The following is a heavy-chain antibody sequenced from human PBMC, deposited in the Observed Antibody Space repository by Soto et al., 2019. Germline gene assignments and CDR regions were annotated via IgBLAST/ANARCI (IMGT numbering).Heavy chain of an antibody. CDR2: ISDSGGTS. V-gene: IGHV3-23*04. D-gene: IGHD1-26*01. Sequence: EVQLVDSGGGLVQPGGSLRLSCAASGFIFSNYVMSWVRQAPGKGLEWVSSISDSGGTSYYADSVKGRFTISRDNSKNSLYLPMNSQGAEDTAIYYCAKRPRALLTFDYWGQGTLVTVSS. CDR3: AKRPRALLTFDY. J-gene: IGHJ4*02. CDR1: GFIFSNYV.